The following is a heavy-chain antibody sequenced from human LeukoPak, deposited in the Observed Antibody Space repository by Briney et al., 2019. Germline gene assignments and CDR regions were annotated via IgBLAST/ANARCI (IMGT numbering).Heavy chain of an antibody. CDR1: GASINTYY. CDR3: ARVLRPMASQYYFDY. V-gene: IGHV4-59*01. CDR2: IYYSGTT. D-gene: IGHD3-10*01. Sequence: PSETLSLTCTVSGASINTYYWSWIRQPPGKGLEWIGYIYYSGTTSYDPSLKTRVTISIDTSKNQFSLKLSSVTAADTAVYYCARVLRPMASQYYFDYWGQGTLVTVSS. J-gene: IGHJ4*02.